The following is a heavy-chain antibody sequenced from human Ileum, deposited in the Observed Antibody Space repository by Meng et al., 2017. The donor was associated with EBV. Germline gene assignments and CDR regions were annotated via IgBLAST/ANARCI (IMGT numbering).Heavy chain of an antibody. Sequence: VELRQSGSGLRQPGAHVKSSCRPSGYAFRPYSMHWWRQAPGQGLEWMGWINTETGNPTYAQGFTGHFVFSLDSSVSTAYLQINLKAEDTAVYYCARGSGTYYRTGQYHFDFWGQGTLVTVSS. V-gene: IGHV7-4-1*01. CDR3: ARGSGTYYRTGQYHFDF. D-gene: IGHD3-10*01. CDR2: INTETGNP. J-gene: IGHJ4*02. CDR1: GYAFRPYS.